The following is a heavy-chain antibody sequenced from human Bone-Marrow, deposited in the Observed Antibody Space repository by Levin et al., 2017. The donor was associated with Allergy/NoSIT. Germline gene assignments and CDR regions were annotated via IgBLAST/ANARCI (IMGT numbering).Heavy chain of an antibody. J-gene: IGHJ4*02. V-gene: IGHV3-74*03. CDR2: ISNDGTTT. D-gene: IGHD4/OR15-4a*01. CDR1: GFAFGDYW. CDR3: GRGQTVLPRGVMEY. Sequence: GGSLRLSCVASGFAFGDYWMHWVRQAPGEGLVCVARISNDGTTTTYADSVKGRFTISRDNARSTLYLQMTSLRAEDAAVYYCGRGQTVLPRGVMEYWGRGAPVTVAS.